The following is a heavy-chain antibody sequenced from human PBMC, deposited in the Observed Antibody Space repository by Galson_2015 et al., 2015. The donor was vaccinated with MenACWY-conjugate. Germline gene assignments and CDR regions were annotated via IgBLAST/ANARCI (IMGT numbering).Heavy chain of an antibody. CDR1: GFRFSSQW. V-gene: IGHV3-7*03. CDR2: INEDGSDK. J-gene: IGHJ4*01. Sequence: ALRLACAASGFRFSSQWWSWVRQAPGEGPECVASINEDGSDKSYMDSVKGRFTISRDNAQNSLSLQMNSLSVEDTAVYYCARGGNWGHGTLVTVSS. CDR3: ARGGN. D-gene: IGHD4-23*01.